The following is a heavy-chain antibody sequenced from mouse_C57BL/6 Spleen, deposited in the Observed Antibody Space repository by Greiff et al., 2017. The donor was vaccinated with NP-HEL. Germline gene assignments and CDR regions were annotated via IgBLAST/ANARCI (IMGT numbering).Heavy chain of an antibody. CDR3: ARSYGILDY. Sequence: EVKVVESGGGLVKPGGSLKLSCAASGFTFSSYAMSWVRQTPEKRLEWVATISDGGSYTYYPDNVKGRFTISRDNAKNNLYLQMSHLKSEDTAMYYCARSYGILDYWGQGTTLTVSS. J-gene: IGHJ2*01. V-gene: IGHV5-4*03. D-gene: IGHD2-10*02. CDR2: ISDGGSYT. CDR1: GFTFSSYA.